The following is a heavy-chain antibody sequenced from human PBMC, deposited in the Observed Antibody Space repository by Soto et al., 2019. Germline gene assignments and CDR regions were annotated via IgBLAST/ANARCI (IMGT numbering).Heavy chain of an antibody. CDR3: ARDSSDYSTSGHYDP. D-gene: IGHD3-22*01. Sequence: QVQLVQSGAEVKKPGSSVKVSCKVTGGTHSSYAITWVRQAPGQGLEWMGGIIPIFGTRDYAQKFQGRVTITADPSTSTANPELSGLTSDDTAVYYCARDSSDYSTSGHYDPWGQGTLVTVSS. CDR2: IIPIFGTR. J-gene: IGHJ5*02. V-gene: IGHV1-69*01. CDR1: GGTHSSYA.